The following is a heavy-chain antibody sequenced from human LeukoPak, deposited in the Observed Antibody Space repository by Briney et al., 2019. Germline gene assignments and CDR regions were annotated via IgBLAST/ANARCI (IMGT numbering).Heavy chain of an antibody. CDR2: ISGSGGST. Sequence: GGSLRLFCAASGFTFSSYAMSWVRQAPGKGLGWVSAISGSGGSTYYADSVKGRFTISRDNSKNTLYLQMNSLRAEDTAVYYCATVGYSSGWRDYWGQGTLVTVSS. D-gene: IGHD6-19*01. J-gene: IGHJ4*02. CDR1: GFTFSSYA. V-gene: IGHV3-23*01. CDR3: ATVGYSSGWRDY.